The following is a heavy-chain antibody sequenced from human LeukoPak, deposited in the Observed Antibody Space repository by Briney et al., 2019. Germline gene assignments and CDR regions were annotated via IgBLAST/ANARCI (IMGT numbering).Heavy chain of an antibody. J-gene: IGHJ4*02. CDR1: GYTFTGYY. V-gene: IGHV1-69*13. CDR2: IIPIFGTA. D-gene: IGHD3-16*01. Sequence: ASVKVSCKASGYTFTGYYMHWVRQAPGQGLEWMGGIIPIFGTANYAQKFQGRVTITADESTSTAYMELSSLRSEDTAVYYCARDSDDYVWGSYDYWGQGTLVTVSS. CDR3: ARDSDDYVWGSYDY.